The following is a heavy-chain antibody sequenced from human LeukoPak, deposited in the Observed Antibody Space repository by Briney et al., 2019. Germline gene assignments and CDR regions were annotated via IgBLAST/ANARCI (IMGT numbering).Heavy chain of an antibody. D-gene: IGHD3-9*01. CDR1: GYTFTNYA. J-gene: IGHJ4*02. CDR3: ARVPLRYFDRHFDY. Sequence: GASVKVSCKASGYTFTNYAMHWVRQAPGQGLEWMGWINTNTGNPTYAQGFTGRFVFSLDTSVSTAYLQISSLKAEDTAVYYCARVPLRYFDRHFDYWGQGTLVTVSS. V-gene: IGHV7-4-1*02. CDR2: INTNTGNP.